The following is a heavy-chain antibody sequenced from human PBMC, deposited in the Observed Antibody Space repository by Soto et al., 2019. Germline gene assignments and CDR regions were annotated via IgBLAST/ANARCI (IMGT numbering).Heavy chain of an antibody. D-gene: IGHD1-26*01. Sequence: PGGSLRLSCAASGFTFSSYAMSWVRQAPGKGLEWVSGISGSGTTTYYADSVKGRFTISRDNSKNTMYLQMNSLRAEDTAVYSCAKDLAGATRGRFDYWGQGTLVTVSS. J-gene: IGHJ4*02. CDR2: ISGSGTTT. V-gene: IGHV3-23*01. CDR3: AKDLAGATRGRFDY. CDR1: GFTFSSYA.